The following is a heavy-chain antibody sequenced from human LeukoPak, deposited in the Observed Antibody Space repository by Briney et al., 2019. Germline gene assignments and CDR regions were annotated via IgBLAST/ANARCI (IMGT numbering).Heavy chain of an antibody. CDR3: ARAQMAAAGPPIWFDP. CDR1: GYTFTSYG. CDR2: ISAYNGNT. Sequence: GASVKVSRKASGYTFTSYGISWVRQAPGQGLEWMGWISAYNGNTNYAQKLQGRVTMTTDTSTSTAYMELRSLRSDDTAVYYCARAQMAAAGPPIWFDPWGQGTLVTVSS. D-gene: IGHD6-13*01. J-gene: IGHJ5*02. V-gene: IGHV1-18*01.